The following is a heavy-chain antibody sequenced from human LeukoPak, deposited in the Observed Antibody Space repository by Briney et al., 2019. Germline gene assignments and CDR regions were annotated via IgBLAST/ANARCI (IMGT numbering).Heavy chain of an antibody. CDR1: GGSISSCY. Sequence: PSETLSLTCTVSGGSISSCYWSWIRQPPGKGLEGIGYIYYSGSTNYNRSLKSRVTISVDTSTNQFSLKLSSVTAADTAVYYCARDGFYYHYYMDVWGEGTTVTVSS. V-gene: IGHV4-59*12. CDR2: IYYSGST. D-gene: IGHD1-14*01. CDR3: ARDGFYYHYYMDV. J-gene: IGHJ6*03.